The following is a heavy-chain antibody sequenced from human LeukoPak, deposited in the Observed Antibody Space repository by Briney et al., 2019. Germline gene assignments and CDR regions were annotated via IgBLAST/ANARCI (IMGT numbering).Heavy chain of an antibody. D-gene: IGHD3-22*01. J-gene: IGHJ5*01. CDR1: GGSFSGYY. Sequence: SETLSLTCAVYGGSFSGYYWSWIRQPPGKGLEWIGEINHSGSTDYNPSLKSQFTISVDTSKNQFSLKLSSVTAAGTAVYYCARDYDSSGYYDSWGQGTLVTVSS. CDR3: ARDYDSSGYYDS. V-gene: IGHV4-34*01. CDR2: INHSGST.